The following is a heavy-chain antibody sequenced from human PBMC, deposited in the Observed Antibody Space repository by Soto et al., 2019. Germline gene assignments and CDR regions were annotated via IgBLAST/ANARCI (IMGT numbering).Heavy chain of an antibody. Sequence: SETLSLSCTVSGGSISSGGYYWSWIRQHPGKGLEWIGYIYYSGSTYYNQSLKCRVTISVDTSKNQFSLKLSSVIASDTSVYYCARSGYSYGPNPLLYWGQGTLVTVS. CDR3: ARSGYSYGPNPLLY. V-gene: IGHV4-31*03. CDR2: IYYSGST. D-gene: IGHD5-18*01. J-gene: IGHJ4*02. CDR1: GGSISSGGYY.